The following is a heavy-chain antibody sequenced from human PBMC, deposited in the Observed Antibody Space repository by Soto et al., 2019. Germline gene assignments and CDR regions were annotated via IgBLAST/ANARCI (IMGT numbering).Heavy chain of an antibody. D-gene: IGHD6-6*01. J-gene: IGHJ4*02. CDR2: IYYDGTT. V-gene: IGHV4-39*01. CDR3: AGSSITPRLFMCPFDF. CDR1: GGSITSSSHY. Sequence: PWENLSLTCTVSGGSITSSSHYWGWIRQPPLKGLECIGNIYYDGTTYYNPSLKIRVTISLDTSKNQFSLRLNSATAADTAVYYCAGSSITPRLFMCPFDFWGQGTLGTVSS.